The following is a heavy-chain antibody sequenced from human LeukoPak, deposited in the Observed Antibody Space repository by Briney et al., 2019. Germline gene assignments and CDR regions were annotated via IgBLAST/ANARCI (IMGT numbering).Heavy chain of an antibody. CDR3: ARDNDWAFHY. CDR1: GFTFSSYA. Sequence: GGSLRLSCAASGFTFSSYAMSWVRQAPGKGLEWVSAISGSGGSTYYADSVKGRFTISRDNAKNSLYLQMNSLRDEDTAVYYCARDNDWAFHYWGQGTLVTVSS. J-gene: IGHJ4*02. CDR2: ISGSGGST. V-gene: IGHV3-23*01. D-gene: IGHD3-9*01.